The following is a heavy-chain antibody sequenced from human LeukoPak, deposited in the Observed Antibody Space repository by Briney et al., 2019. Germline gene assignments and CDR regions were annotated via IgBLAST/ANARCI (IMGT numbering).Heavy chain of an antibody. CDR3: ARTVGASGFDY. V-gene: IGHV4-59*01. J-gene: IGHJ4*02. Sequence: SETLSLTCSVSGGSISGYYWSWIRQPPGKGLEWIGYIYSSGGTNYNPSLKSRVTISLDTSKNQFSLRLSSVTAADTAVYYCARTVGASGFDYWGQGTLVTVSS. CDR2: IYSSGGT. D-gene: IGHD1-26*01. CDR1: GGSISGYY.